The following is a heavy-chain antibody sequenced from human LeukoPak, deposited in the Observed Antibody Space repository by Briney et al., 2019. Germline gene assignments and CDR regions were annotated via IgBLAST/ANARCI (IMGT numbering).Heavy chain of an antibody. CDR2: IYHSGST. J-gene: IGHJ5*02. CDR1: GGSISSSNW. V-gene: IGHV4-4*02. Sequence: SETLSLTCAVSGGSISSSNWWSWVRQPPGKGLEWIGEIYHSGSTNYNPSLQSRVTISVDKSKNQFSLKLSSVTAADTAVYYCARGIVYYGSGSYYPTFDPWGQGTLVTVSS. D-gene: IGHD3-10*01. CDR3: ARGIVYYGSGSYYPTFDP.